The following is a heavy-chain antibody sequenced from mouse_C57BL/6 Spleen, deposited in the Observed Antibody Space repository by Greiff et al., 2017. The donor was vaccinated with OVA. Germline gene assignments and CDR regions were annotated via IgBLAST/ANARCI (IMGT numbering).Heavy chain of an antibody. V-gene: IGHV14-4*01. D-gene: IGHD2-5*01. Sequence: EVQLQQSGAELVRPGASVKLSCTASGFNIKDDYMHWVKQRPEQGLEWIGWIDPENGDTEYASKFQGKATITADPSSNTAYLQLSSLTSEDTAVYYCTTTIVTTRFAYWGQGTLVTVSA. J-gene: IGHJ3*01. CDR2: IDPENGDT. CDR3: TTTIVTTRFAY. CDR1: GFNIKDDY.